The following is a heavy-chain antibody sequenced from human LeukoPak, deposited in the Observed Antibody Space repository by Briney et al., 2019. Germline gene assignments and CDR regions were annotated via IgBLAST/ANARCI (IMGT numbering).Heavy chain of an antibody. D-gene: IGHD3-10*01. CDR2: ISWNSGSM. V-gene: IGHV3-9*01. CDR1: GFTFDDYA. Sequence: GRSLRLSCAASGFTFDDYAMHWVRQAPGKGLEWVSGISWNSGSMGYADSVKGRFTISRDNAKNSLYLQMNSLRAEDTALYYCAKDVGSGSYYSPGGAFDIWGQGTMVTVPS. CDR3: AKDVGSGSYYSPGGAFDI. J-gene: IGHJ3*02.